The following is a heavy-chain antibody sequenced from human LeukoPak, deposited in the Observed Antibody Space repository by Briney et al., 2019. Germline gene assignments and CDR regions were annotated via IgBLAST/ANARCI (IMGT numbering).Heavy chain of an antibody. CDR1: GFTFSTFG. J-gene: IGHJ4*02. CDR3: AKDKAAMARGAFDY. D-gene: IGHD5-18*01. Sequence: GGSLRLSCAAFGFTFSTFGMTWVRQAPGTGLEWVSAISGSGDSTYYADSVKGRFTISRDNSKNILYLQMNSLRAEDTALYYCAKDKAAMARGAFDYWGQGTLVTVSS. CDR2: ISGSGDST. V-gene: IGHV3-23*01.